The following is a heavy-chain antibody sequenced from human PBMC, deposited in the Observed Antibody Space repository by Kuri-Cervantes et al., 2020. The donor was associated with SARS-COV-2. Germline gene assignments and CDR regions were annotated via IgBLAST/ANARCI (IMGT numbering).Heavy chain of an antibody. Sequence: GESLKISCADSGLTFDDYAIHWVRQAPGKGLEWVSSISSSSSYIYYADSVKGRFTISRDNAKNSLYLQMNSLRAEDTAVYYCARVHKAGATYYYYYMDVWGKGTTVTVS. CDR3: ARVHKAGATYYYYYMDV. CDR1: GLTFDDYA. J-gene: IGHJ6*03. D-gene: IGHD1-26*01. CDR2: ISSSSSYI. V-gene: IGHV3-21*01.